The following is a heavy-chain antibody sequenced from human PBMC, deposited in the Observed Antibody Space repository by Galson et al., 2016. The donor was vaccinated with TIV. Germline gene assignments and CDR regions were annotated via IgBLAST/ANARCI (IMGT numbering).Heavy chain of an antibody. J-gene: IGHJ4*02. CDR3: VGVITGDQAFDS. CDR2: IDPNGGNA. D-gene: IGHD7-27*01. CDR1: GYTFTASY. Sequence: QSGAEVKKPGTSVKVSCKASGYTFTASYMHWVRQAPGQGLEWMGIIDPNGGNASYPEKFQGRVTMTSDTPTTTVYLELNSLRSEDTAIYYCVGVITGDQAFDSWGQGTLVTVSS. V-gene: IGHV1-46*01.